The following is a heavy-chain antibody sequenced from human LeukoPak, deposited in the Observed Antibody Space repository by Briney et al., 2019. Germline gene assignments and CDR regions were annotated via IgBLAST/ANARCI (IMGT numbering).Heavy chain of an antibody. Sequence: ASVKVSCKASGYTFTGYYMHWVRQAPGQGLEWMGWINPNSGGTNYAQKFQGRVTMTRDTSISTAYMELSRLRSDDTAVYYCARVSIAVDAFDIWGQGTMVTVSS. J-gene: IGHJ3*02. CDR2: INPNSGGT. V-gene: IGHV1-2*02. CDR3: ARVSIAVDAFDI. CDR1: GYTFTGYY. D-gene: IGHD6-19*01.